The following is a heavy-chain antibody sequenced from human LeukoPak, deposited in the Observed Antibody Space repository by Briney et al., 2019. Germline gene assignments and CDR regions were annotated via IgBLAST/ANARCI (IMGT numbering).Heavy chain of an antibody. CDR2: INHSGST. V-gene: IGHV4-39*07. CDR3: ARVMITFGGVIVRRRPSYMDV. D-gene: IGHD3-16*02. Sequence: PSETLSLTCTVSGGSISSSSYYWSWIRQPPGKGLEWIGEINHSGSTNYNPSLKSRVTISVDTSKNQFSLKLSSVTAADTAVYYCARVMITFGGVIVRRRPSYMDVWGKGTTVTVSS. J-gene: IGHJ6*03. CDR1: GGSISSSSYY.